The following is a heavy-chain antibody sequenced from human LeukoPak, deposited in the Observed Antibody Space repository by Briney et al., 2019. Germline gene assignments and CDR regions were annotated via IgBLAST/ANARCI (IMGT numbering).Heavy chain of an antibody. CDR3: ARVGAAGIGAFDP. CDR2: INHSGST. D-gene: IGHD6-13*01. Sequence: SETLSLTCAVYGGSFSGYYRSWIRQPPGKGLEWIGEINHSGSTNYNPSLKSRVTISVDTSKNQFSLKLSSVTAADTAVYYCARVGAAGIGAFDPWGQGTLVTVSS. V-gene: IGHV4-34*01. J-gene: IGHJ5*02. CDR1: GGSFSGYY.